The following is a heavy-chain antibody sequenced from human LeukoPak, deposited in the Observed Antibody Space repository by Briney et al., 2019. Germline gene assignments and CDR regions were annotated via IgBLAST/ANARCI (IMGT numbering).Heavy chain of an antibody. D-gene: IGHD2-15*01. J-gene: IGHJ4*02. CDR1: GGSFSGYY. CDR3: ARSLTATLDY. Sequence: PSETLSLTCAVYGGSFSGYYWSWIRQPPGKGLEWIGEINHSGSTNYNPSLKSRVTISVDTSKNQFSLKLSSVTAADTAVYYCARSLTATLDYWGQGTLVTVSS. CDR2: INHSGST. V-gene: IGHV4-34*01.